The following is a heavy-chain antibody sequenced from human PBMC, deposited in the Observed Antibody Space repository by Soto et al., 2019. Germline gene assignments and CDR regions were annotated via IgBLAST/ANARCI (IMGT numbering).Heavy chain of an antibody. Sequence: EVQLVESGGGLVQPGGSLRLSCAASGFTVSSNYMSWVRQAPGKGLEWVSVIYSGGSTYYADSVKGRFTISRDNSKNTLYLQMNSLRAEDTAVYYCARDRGFGLVSLGDYYYGMDVWGQGTTVTVSS. D-gene: IGHD3-3*01. CDR1: GFTVSSNY. CDR2: IYSGGST. CDR3: ARDRGFGLVSLGDYYYGMDV. J-gene: IGHJ6*02. V-gene: IGHV3-66*01.